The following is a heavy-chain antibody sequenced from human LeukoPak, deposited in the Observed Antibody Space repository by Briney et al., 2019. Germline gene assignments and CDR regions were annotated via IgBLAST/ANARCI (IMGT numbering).Heavy chain of an antibody. CDR3: AKYCSSTSCHFGLDY. Sequence: ASVKVSCKASGGTFSSYAISWVRQAPGQGLEWMGRIIPILGIANYAQKFQGRVTITADKSTSTAYMELSSLRSEDTAVYYCAKYCSSTSCHFGLDYWGQGTLVTVSS. J-gene: IGHJ4*02. CDR2: IIPILGIA. CDR1: GGTFSSYA. V-gene: IGHV1-69*04. D-gene: IGHD2-2*01.